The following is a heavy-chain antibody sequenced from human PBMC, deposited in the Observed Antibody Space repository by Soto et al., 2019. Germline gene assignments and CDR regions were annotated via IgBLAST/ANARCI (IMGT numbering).Heavy chain of an antibody. Sequence: ASVKVSCKASGYTFTSNGVNWVRQATGQGLEWMGWMNPNSGNTGYAQKFQGRVTMTRNTSISTAYMELSSLRSEDTAVYYCARGPAMAHYDFWSGYAGWFDPWGQGTLVTAPQ. V-gene: IGHV1-8*01. J-gene: IGHJ5*02. CDR1: GYTFTSNG. CDR2: MNPNSGNT. CDR3: ARGPAMAHYDFWSGYAGWFDP. D-gene: IGHD3-3*01.